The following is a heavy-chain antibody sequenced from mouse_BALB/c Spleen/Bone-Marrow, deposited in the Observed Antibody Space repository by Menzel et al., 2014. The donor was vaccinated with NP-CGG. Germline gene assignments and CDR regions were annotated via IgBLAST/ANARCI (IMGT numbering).Heavy chain of an antibody. J-gene: IGHJ2*01. D-gene: IGHD2-1*01. CDR1: GYSITSCYY. CDR3: ASGNYFNFDY. CDR2: ISYDGSN. V-gene: IGHV3-6*02. Sequence: VQLQQSGPGLVKPSQSLSLTCSVTGYSITSCYYWNWIRQFPGNKLEWMGYISYDGSNNYNPSLKNRISITRDTSKNQFFLKLNSVTTEDTATYYCASGNYFNFDYWGQGTTLTVSS.